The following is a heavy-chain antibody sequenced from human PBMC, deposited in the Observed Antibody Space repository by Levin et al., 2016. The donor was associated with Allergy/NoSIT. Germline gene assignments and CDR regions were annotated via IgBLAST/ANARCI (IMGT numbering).Heavy chain of an antibody. J-gene: IGHJ4*02. CDR2: TYYRSQWSY. CDR3: VREPKVVAGMRGYYDY. V-gene: IGHV6-1*01. D-gene: IGHD6-19*01. Sequence: WIRQSPSRGLEWLGRTYYRSQWSYDYAFSVKSRITINPDTSKNHFSLQLNSVTPEDTAVYYCVREPKVVAGMRGYYDYWGQGTLVTVSS.